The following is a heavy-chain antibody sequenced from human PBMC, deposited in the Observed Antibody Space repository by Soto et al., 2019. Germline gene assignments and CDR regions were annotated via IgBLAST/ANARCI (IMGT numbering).Heavy chain of an antibody. V-gene: IGHV3-30*18. Sequence: QVQLVESGGGVVQPGRSLRLSCAASGFTFSSYGMPWVRQAPGKGLEWVAVISYDGSNKYYADSVKGRFTISRDNSKNTLYLQMNSLRAEDTDVYYCAKDQGGATDFDYWGQGTLVTVSS. J-gene: IGHJ4*02. D-gene: IGHD1-26*01. CDR3: AKDQGGATDFDY. CDR2: ISYDGSNK. CDR1: GFTFSSYG.